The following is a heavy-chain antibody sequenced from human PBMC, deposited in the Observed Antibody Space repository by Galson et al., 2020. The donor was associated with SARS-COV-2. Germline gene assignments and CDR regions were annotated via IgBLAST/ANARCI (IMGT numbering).Heavy chain of an antibody. CDR1: GFTFSTYW. J-gene: IGHJ4*01. CDR2: INSDGSST. CDR3: ARGREGSFDY. V-gene: IGHV3-74*01. Sequence: GESLKISCAASGFTFSTYWMHWVRQAPGKGLVWVSRINSDGSSTTYADSGKGRFTISRDNAKNTLFLQMNSRGAEDTAVYFCARGREGSFDYWGQEPWSPSPQ.